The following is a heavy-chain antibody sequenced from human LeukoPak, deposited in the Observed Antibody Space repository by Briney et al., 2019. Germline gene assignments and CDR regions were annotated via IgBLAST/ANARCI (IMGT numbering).Heavy chain of an antibody. V-gene: IGHV1-2*02. D-gene: IGHD7-27*01. Sequence: ASVKVSCKASGYTFTGYYMHWVRQAPGQGLEWMGWINPNSGGTNYAQKFQGRVTMTRDTSISTAYMELSRLRSDDTAVYYCARVGPNGGYYYYYMDVWAKGPRSPSP. CDR1: GYTFTGYY. CDR2: INPNSGGT. J-gene: IGHJ6*03. CDR3: ARVGPNGGYYYYYMDV.